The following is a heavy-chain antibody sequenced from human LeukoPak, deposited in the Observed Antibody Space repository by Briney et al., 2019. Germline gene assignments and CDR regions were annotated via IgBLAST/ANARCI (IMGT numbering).Heavy chain of an antibody. CDR1: GDSVSSNSAA. Sequence: SQTLSLTCAISGDSVSSNSAAWNWIRQSPSRGLEWLGRTYYRSKWYNDYAVSVKSRITINPDTSKNQFSLQLNSMTPEDTAVYYCARAPGVAVAGTAPFDYWGQGTLVTVSS. V-gene: IGHV6-1*01. CDR2: TYYRSKWYN. CDR3: ARAPGVAVAGTAPFDY. J-gene: IGHJ4*02. D-gene: IGHD6-19*01.